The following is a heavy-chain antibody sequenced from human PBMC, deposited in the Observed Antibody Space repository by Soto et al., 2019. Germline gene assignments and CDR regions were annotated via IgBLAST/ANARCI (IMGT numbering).Heavy chain of an antibody. CDR3: TKGAWLDD. CDR2: ILGRDDTT. Sequence: EVQVLESGGDLVEPGGSLRLSCAASGFSFNTFDMSWVRQAPGKGLEWVSVILGRDDTTYYADSVKGRFTISRDTFKNTLLLHMNSLRVEDTALYFCTKGAWLDDWGQGTLVTVSS. V-gene: IGHV3-23*01. CDR1: GFSFNTFD. J-gene: IGHJ4*02. D-gene: IGHD5-12*01.